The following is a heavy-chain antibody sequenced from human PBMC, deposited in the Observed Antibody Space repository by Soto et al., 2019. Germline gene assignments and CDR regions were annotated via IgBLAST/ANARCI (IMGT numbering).Heavy chain of an antibody. J-gene: IGHJ4*02. D-gene: IGHD6-19*01. CDR2: ISGSGGST. V-gene: IGHV3-23*01. CDR3: AKDLEQWLFSLDY. CDR1: GFTFSSYA. Sequence: GGALRLSCAASGFTFSSYAMSWVRQAPGKGLEWVSAISGSGGSTYYADSVKGRFTISRDNSKNTLYLQMNSLRAEDTAVYYCAKDLEQWLFSLDYWGQGTLDTVSS.